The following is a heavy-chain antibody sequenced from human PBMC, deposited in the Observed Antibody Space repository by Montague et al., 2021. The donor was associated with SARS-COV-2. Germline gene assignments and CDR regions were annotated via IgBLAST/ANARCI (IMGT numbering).Heavy chain of an antibody. J-gene: IGHJ4*02. CDR2: ISYTGRT. CDR1: GGSISSPDYY. D-gene: IGHD2-8*01. Sequence: SETLSLTCTVSGGSISSPDYYWGWIRQSPGKGLEWIGSISYTGRTYYHPSLRSRVSFSMDTSKNHFSLSLSSVTVADTAVYFCARQLPSYCATNKCYPYYLDGWGQGALVTVSS. V-gene: IGHV4-39*01. CDR3: ARQLPSYCATNKCYPYYLDG.